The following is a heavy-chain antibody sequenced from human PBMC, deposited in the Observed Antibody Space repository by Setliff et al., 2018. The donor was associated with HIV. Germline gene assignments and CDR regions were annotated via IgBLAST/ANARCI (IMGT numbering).Heavy chain of an antibody. CDR3: VKGRFLEWFNWFDP. CDR1: GFSFSNYA. Sequence: PGGSLRLSCSASGFSFSNYAMHWVRQAPGKGLEYVSAISGNGGNTYYTDSVKGRFTISRDNAKNTLYLQMSSLRFEDTAVYYCVKGRFLEWFNWFDPWGQGTLVTVSS. D-gene: IGHD3-3*01. J-gene: IGHJ5*02. V-gene: IGHV3-64D*09. CDR2: ISGNGGNT.